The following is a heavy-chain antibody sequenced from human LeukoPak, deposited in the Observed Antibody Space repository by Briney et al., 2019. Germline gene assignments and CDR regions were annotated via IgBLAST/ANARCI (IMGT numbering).Heavy chain of an antibody. V-gene: IGHV4-59*12. CDR2: IYYSGST. Sequence: SETLSLTCSVSDDSITMYYWTWIRQPPGKGLEWIGYIYYSGSTNYNPSLKSRVTISVDTSKNQFSLKLSSVTAADTAVYYCAREGGSSWYSRDFYYIDVWGKGTTVTVSS. D-gene: IGHD6-13*01. CDR3: AREGGSSWYSRDFYYIDV. J-gene: IGHJ6*03. CDR1: DDSITMYY.